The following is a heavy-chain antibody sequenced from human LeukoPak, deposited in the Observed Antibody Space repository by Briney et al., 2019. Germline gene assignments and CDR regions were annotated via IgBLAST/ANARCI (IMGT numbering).Heavy chain of an antibody. J-gene: IGHJ4*02. Sequence: GGSLRLSCAASGFTFSSYAMHWVRQAPGKGLEWVAVISYDGSNKYYADSVKGRFTVSRDNSKNTLYLQMNSLRAEDTAVYYCARDRGYCSSTSCNLWASGAYYFDYWGQGTLVTVSS. CDR1: GFTFSSYA. D-gene: IGHD2-2*01. V-gene: IGHV3-30-3*01. CDR3: ARDRGYCSSTSCNLWASGAYYFDY. CDR2: ISYDGSNK.